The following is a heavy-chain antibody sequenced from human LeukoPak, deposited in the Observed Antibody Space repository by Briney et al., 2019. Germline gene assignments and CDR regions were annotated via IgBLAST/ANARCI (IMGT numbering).Heavy chain of an antibody. V-gene: IGHV4-39*01. CDR3: ARQTTGSYQRTFDY. D-gene: IGHD1-26*01. J-gene: IGHJ4*02. Sequence: SETLSLTCTASGGPISSSIHYWGWIRQPPGKGPEWIATIHYTGTTFYNPSLKSRVTIFVDTSKSQFFLKLSSVTAADTAVYYCARQTTGSYQRTFDYWGQGALVTVSS. CDR2: IHYTGTT. CDR1: GGPISSSIHY.